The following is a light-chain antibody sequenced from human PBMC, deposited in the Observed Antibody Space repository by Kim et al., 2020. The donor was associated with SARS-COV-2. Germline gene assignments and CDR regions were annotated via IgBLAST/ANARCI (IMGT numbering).Light chain of an antibody. CDR1: QSVSSSY. CDR2: DAS. Sequence: ENVLTQSPGTLSLSPGERATLSCRASQSVSSSYLAWYQKKPGQAPRLLIYDASSRATGIPDRFSGSGSGTDFTLTISRLEPEDFAVYYCQQYGSSPWTFGQGTKVDIK. V-gene: IGKV3-20*01. CDR3: QQYGSSPWT. J-gene: IGKJ1*01.